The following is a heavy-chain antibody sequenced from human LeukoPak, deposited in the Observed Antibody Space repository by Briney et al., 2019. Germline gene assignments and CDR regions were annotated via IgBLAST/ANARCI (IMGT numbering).Heavy chain of an antibody. CDR2: IYYSGST. CDR1: GGSISSSSYY. Sequence: SETLSLTCTVSGGSISSSSYYWGWIRQPPGKGLEWIGSIYYSGSTYYNPSVKSRVTISVDTSKNQFSLKLSSVTAADTAVYYCARQGSGWYYFDYWGQGTLVTVSS. CDR3: ARQGSGWYYFDY. J-gene: IGHJ4*02. V-gene: IGHV4-39*01. D-gene: IGHD6-19*01.